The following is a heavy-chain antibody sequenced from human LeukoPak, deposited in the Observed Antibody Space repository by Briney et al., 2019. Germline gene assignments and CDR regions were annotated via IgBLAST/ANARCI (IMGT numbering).Heavy chain of an antibody. J-gene: IGHJ5*02. Sequence: PSQPLSLTCTVSGGTISSGAYYWIRIRPPPGKGLEWNGFIYYSGSTYYNPSLKSRATISVVTSKNQCSLKLSSVTAADTAVYYCASSNYYDSSGYYERINWFDPWGQGTLVTVSS. V-gene: IGHV4-30-4*08. CDR1: GGTISSGAYY. D-gene: IGHD3-22*01. CDR3: ASSNYYDSSGYYERINWFDP. CDR2: IYYSGST.